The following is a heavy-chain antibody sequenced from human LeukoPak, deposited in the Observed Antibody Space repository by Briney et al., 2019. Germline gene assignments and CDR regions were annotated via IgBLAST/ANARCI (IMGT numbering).Heavy chain of an antibody. V-gene: IGHV1-18*01. Sequence: EASVKVSCKASGYTFTSYGISWVRQAPGQGLEWMGWISAYNGNTSYAQKFQGRVTMTRNTSISTACMELSSLRSEDTAVYYCARGGLFTRNYLDYWGQGTLVTVSS. J-gene: IGHJ4*02. CDR2: ISAYNGNT. CDR3: ARGGLFTRNYLDY. CDR1: GYTFTSYG.